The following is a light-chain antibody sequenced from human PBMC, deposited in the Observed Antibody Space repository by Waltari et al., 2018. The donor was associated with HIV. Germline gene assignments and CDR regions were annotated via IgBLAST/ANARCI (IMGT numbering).Light chain of an antibody. V-gene: IGKV3D-11*02. CDR3: QQRSNWPGT. J-gene: IGKJ3*01. Sequence: IVLTQSPVTLSLSPGERANLSCTASQNISNYVGWYQQKSRQPPRLLIYAASTSDTGIPARFSGAGAGTDFTLTIDSLEPEDSAMYYCQQRSNWPGTFGPGTRVDVK. CDR2: AAS. CDR1: QNISNY.